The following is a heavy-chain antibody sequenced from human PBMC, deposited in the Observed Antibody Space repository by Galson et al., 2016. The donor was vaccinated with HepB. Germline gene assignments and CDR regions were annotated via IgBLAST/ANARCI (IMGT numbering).Heavy chain of an antibody. CDR2: IWYDGNNK. Sequence: SLRLSCAASGFTFSSYGMHWVRQAPGKGLEWVAAIWYDGNNKYYADSVKGRFTISRDNSKNTLCLQMNSLSAEETAVYYCARDVITILCMYAWGQGTTVTVSS. J-gene: IGHJ6*02. D-gene: IGHD3-3*01. CDR1: GFTFSSYG. V-gene: IGHV3-33*01. CDR3: ARDVITILCMYA.